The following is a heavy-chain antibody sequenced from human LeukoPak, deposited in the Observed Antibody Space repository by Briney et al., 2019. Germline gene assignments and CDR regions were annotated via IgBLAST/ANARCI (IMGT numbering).Heavy chain of an antibody. V-gene: IGHV4-4*02. CDR2: IYHSGST. CDR1: GGSISSSNW. Sequence: SGTLSLTCAVSGGSISSSNWWSWVRQPPGKGLEWIGEIYHSGSTNYNPSLKSRVTISLDKSKNQFSLKLSSVTAADTAVYYCARVVTMVRGVVTSRYFDYWGQGTLVTVSS. J-gene: IGHJ4*02. D-gene: IGHD3-10*01. CDR3: ARVVTMVRGVVTSRYFDY.